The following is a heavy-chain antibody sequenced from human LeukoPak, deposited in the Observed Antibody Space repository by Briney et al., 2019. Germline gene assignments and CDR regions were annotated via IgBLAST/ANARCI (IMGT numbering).Heavy chain of an antibody. V-gene: IGHV4-59*01. Sequence: SETLSLTCTVSGGSISSYYWSRIRQPPGKGLEWIGYIYYSGSTNYNPSLKSRVTISVDTSKNQFSLKLSSVTAADTAVYYCARVLGATVFWSNQKAYYFDYWGQGILVTVSS. D-gene: IGHD1-26*01. CDR3: ARVLGATVFWSNQKAYYFDY. CDR2: IYYSGST. CDR1: GGSISSYY. J-gene: IGHJ4*02.